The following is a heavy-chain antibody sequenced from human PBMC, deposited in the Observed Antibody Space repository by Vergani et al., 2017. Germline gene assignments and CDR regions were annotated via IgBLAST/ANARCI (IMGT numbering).Heavy chain of an antibody. V-gene: IGHV3-7*03. J-gene: IGHJ4*02. CDR1: GFTFSSYW. D-gene: IGHD3-3*01. CDR2: IKQDGSEK. Sequence: EVQLVESGGGLVQPGGSLRLSCAASGFTFSSYWMSWVRQAPGKGLEWVANIKQDGSEKYYVDSVKGRFTISRDNAKNELYLQMNSLRAEDTAVYYCARGLRGRLRFLEWLLYFDYWGQGTLVTVSS. CDR3: ARGLRGRLRFLEWLLYFDY.